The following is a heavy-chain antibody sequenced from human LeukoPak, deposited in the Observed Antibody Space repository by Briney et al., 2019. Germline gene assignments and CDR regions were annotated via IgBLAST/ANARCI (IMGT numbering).Heavy chain of an antibody. D-gene: IGHD3-10*01. CDR3: AKDPHYYGSGSYYKAVDY. V-gene: IGHV3-30*04. CDR1: GFSFSSYA. J-gene: IGHJ4*02. CDR2: ISYNGGKK. Sequence: PGGSLRLSCAASGFSFSSYAIHWVRQAPGKGLEWVALISYNGGKKDYADSVKGRFTISRDNSKITLYLQMNSLRAEDTAVYYCAKDPHYYGSGSYYKAVDYWGQGTLVTVSS.